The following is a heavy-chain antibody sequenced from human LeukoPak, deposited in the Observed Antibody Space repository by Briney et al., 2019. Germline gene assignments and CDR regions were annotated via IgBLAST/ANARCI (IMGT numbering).Heavy chain of an antibody. V-gene: IGHV4-4*02. CDR3: ARAVGSGSYYFDC. J-gene: IGHJ4*02. CDR1: GGSISSSNW. D-gene: IGHD1-26*01. Sequence: SETLSLTCAVSGGSISSSNWWSWVRQPPGKGLEWIGEIYHSGSTNYNPSLKSRVTISVDKSKNQFSLKLSSVTAADTAVYYCARAVGSGSYYFDCWGQGTLVTVSS. CDR2: IYHSGST.